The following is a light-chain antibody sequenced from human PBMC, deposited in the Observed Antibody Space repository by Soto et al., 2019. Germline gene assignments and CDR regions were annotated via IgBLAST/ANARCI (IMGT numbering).Light chain of an antibody. Sequence: ERVMTQSPATLPVSPGERATLSCRASQSVSSNLAWYQQKPGQAPRLLIYGASTRATGIPARFSGSGSGTEFPLTISSLQSEDFAVYYCQHYNNWPRTFGQGTKVEIK. J-gene: IGKJ1*01. V-gene: IGKV3-15*01. CDR2: GAS. CDR1: QSVSSN. CDR3: QHYNNWPRT.